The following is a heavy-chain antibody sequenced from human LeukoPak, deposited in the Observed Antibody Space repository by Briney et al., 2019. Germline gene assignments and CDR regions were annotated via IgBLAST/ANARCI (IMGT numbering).Heavy chain of an antibody. V-gene: IGHV3-49*03. CDR3: TRVSGGHYGGNQDFDY. CDR1: GFTFGDYA. J-gene: IGHJ4*02. Sequence: GGSLRLSCTASGFTFGDYAMSWFRQAPGKGLEWVGFIRSKAYGGTTEYAASVKGRFTISRDDSKSIAYLQMNSLKTEDTAVYYCTRVSGGHYGGNQDFDYWGQGTLVTVSS. D-gene: IGHD4-23*01. CDR2: IRSKAYGGTT.